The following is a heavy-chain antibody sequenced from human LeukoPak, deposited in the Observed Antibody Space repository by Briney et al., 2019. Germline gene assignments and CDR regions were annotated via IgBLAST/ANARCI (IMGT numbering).Heavy chain of an antibody. CDR1: GGSISSGSYY. V-gene: IGHV4-61*02. D-gene: IGHD3-22*01. CDR3: ARDYYDSSGYYFPFDY. J-gene: IGHJ4*02. Sequence: SETLSLTCTVSGGSISSGSYYWSWIRQPAGKGLEWIGRIYTSGSTNYNPSLKGRVTISVDTSKNQFSLKLSSVTAADTAVYYCARDYYDSSGYYFPFDYWGQGTLVTVSS. CDR2: IYTSGST.